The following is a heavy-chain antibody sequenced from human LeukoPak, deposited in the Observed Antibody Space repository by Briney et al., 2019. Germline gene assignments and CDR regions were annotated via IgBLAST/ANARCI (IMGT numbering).Heavy chain of an antibody. V-gene: IGHV4-38-2*02. CDR1: GYSISSGYY. D-gene: IGHD1-26*01. Sequence: PSETLSLTCAVSGYSISSGYYWGWIRQPPGKGLEWIGSIYHSGSTYYNPSLKSRVTISVDTSKNQFSLKLSSVTAADTAVYYCARDWGLGSHLYYFDYWGQGTLVNVSS. CDR2: IYHSGST. CDR3: ARDWGLGSHLYYFDY. J-gene: IGHJ4*02.